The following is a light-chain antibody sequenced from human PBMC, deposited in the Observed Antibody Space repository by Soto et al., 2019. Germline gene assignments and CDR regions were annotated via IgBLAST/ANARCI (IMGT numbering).Light chain of an antibody. Sequence: EIVMMQSPVTLSVSPGERATLSCRASQSVSSNLAWYQQKPGQAPRLLIYGASTTATGIPARFSGSGSGTEFTLTISSLQSEDFAVYYCQQYNSWPPYTFGQGTKLEIK. CDR3: QQYNSWPPYT. CDR2: GAS. CDR1: QSVSSN. V-gene: IGKV3-15*01. J-gene: IGKJ2*01.